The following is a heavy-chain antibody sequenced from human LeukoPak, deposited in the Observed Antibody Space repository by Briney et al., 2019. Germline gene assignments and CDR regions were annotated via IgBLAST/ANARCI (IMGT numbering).Heavy chain of an antibody. CDR3: ARVGDGYNSNWFDP. D-gene: IGHD5-24*01. Sequence: ASVKVSCKASGGTFSSYAISRVRQSPGQGLEWMGGIIPIFGTANYAQKFQGRVKITNDESKSTDYMEVSSLRSEDTAVYCCARVGDGYNSNWFDPWGQGTLVTVSS. CDR2: IIPIFGTA. V-gene: IGHV1-69*05. CDR1: GGTFSSYA. J-gene: IGHJ5*02.